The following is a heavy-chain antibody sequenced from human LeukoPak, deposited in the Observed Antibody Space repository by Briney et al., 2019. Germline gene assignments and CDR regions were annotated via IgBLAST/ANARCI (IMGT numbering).Heavy chain of an antibody. V-gene: IGHV1-69*01. D-gene: IGHD3-3*01. CDR2: IIPIFGTA. Sequence: SVKVSCKASGGTFSSYAISWVRQAPGQGLEWMGGIIPIFGTANYAQKFQGRVTITADESTSTAYMELSSLRSEDTAVYYCAKHAWSGYYCLDCWGQGTLVTVSS. CDR1: GGTFSSYA. CDR3: AKHAWSGYYCLDC. J-gene: IGHJ4*02.